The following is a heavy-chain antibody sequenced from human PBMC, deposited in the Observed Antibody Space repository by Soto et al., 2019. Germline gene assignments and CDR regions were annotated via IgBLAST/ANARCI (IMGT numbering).Heavy chain of an antibody. J-gene: IGHJ5*02. CDR3: ARVPDR. CDR1: GGSISNFY. V-gene: IGHV4-59*12. CDR2: IYYSGTT. Sequence: PSETLSLTCTVSGGSISNFYWSWIRQPPGKGLEWIGYIYYSGTTSYNPSLNSRVTISVDTSKNQFSLKLSSVTAADTAVYYCARVPDRWGQGTLVTVSS.